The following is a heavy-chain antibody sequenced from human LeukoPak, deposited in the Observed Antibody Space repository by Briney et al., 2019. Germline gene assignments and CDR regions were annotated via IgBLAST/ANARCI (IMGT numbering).Heavy chain of an antibody. Sequence: PSETLSLTCAVYGGSFSGYYWSWTRQPPGKGLEWIGEINHSGSTNYNPSLKSRVTISVDTSKNQFSLKLSSVTAADTAVYYCARGGIAITMNIHQYFQHWGQGTLVTVSS. V-gene: IGHV4-34*01. CDR3: ARGGIAITMNIHQYFQH. CDR1: GGSFSGYY. D-gene: IGHD3-22*01. CDR2: INHSGST. J-gene: IGHJ1*01.